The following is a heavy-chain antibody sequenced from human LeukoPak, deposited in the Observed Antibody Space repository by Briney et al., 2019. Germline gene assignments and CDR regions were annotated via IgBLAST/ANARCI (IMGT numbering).Heavy chain of an antibody. CDR2: ISAYNGNT. Sequence: ASVKVSCKASGYTFTSYGISWVRQAPGQGLEWMGWISAYNGNTNYAQKLQGRVTMTTDTSTSTAYMELRSLRSDDTAVYYCARDTTDYYDSSGLDYWGQGTLVTVSS. D-gene: IGHD3-22*01. CDR1: GYTFTSYG. J-gene: IGHJ4*02. V-gene: IGHV1-18*01. CDR3: ARDTTDYYDSSGLDY.